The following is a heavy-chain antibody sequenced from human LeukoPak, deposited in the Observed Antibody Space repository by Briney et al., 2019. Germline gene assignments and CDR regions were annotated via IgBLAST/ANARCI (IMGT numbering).Heavy chain of an antibody. J-gene: IGHJ4*02. CDR3: AKDVGKWESLHFFDY. CDR1: GFTLSTNA. CDR2: ISGSGAST. V-gene: IGHV3-23*01. D-gene: IGHD1-26*01. Sequence: GGSLRLSCLTSGFTLSTNAMSWVRQAPGKGLEWLSGISGSGASTYYADAVKGRFTISRDDSRNTLYLQMNSLRGDDTAVYYCAKDVGKWESLHFFDYWGQGTLVTVSS.